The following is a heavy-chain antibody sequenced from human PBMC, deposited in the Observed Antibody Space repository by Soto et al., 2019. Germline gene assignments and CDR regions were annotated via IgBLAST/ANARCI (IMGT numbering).Heavy chain of an antibody. CDR2: INHSGST. J-gene: IGHJ4*02. V-gene: IGHV4-34*01. CDR1: GGSFSGYY. Sequence: SETLSLTCAVYGGSFSGYYWSWIRQPPGKGLEWIGEINHSGSTYYNPSLKSRVTMSVDTSKNQFSLKLSSVTAADTAVYYCARTSGTALLHYWGQGTLDTVSS. CDR3: ARTSGTALLHY. D-gene: IGHD1-26*01.